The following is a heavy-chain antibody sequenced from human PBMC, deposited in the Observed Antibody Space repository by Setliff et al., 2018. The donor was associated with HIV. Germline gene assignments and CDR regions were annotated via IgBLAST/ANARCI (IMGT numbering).Heavy chain of an antibody. CDR2: IYTSGST. CDR3: ARASSSGFLKYFDY. CDR1: GGSISSYY. Sequence: SETLSLTCTDSGGSISSYYWSWIRQPAGKGLEWIGRIYTSGSTNYNPSLKSRVTMSVDTSKNQFSLKLSSVTAADTAVYYCARASSSGFLKYFDYWGQGTLFTVSS. D-gene: IGHD6-19*01. J-gene: IGHJ4*02. V-gene: IGHV4-4*07.